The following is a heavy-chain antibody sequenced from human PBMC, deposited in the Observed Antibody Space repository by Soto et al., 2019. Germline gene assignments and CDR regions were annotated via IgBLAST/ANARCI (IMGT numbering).Heavy chain of an antibody. V-gene: IGHV4-4*02. CDR1: GGSISTHNW. CDR2: IYHYGGT. D-gene: IGHD3-10*01. CDR3: AREKGAGTYMGFDY. Sequence: VQLQESGPGLVEPSGTLSLTCGVSGGSISTHNWWSWVRQSPGRGLEWIGEIYHYGGTNYNPSLKSRVTMSVDKSKNQFSLELTSVTAADTAVYYCAREKGAGTYMGFDYWGQGTLVTVSS. J-gene: IGHJ4*02.